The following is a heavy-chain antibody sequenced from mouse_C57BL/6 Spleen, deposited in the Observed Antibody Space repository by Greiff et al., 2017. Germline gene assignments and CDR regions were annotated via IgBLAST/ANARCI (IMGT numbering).Heavy chain of an antibody. CDR1: GFTFSDYG. V-gene: IGHV5-17*01. J-gene: IGHJ4*01. CDR2: ISSGSSTI. CDR3: ARNWMVGYYAMDY. D-gene: IGHD1-1*02. Sequence: EVQLQESGGGLVKPGGSLKLSCAASGFTFSDYGMHWVRQAPEKGLEWVAYISSGSSTIYYADTVKGRFTISRDNAKNTLFLQMTSLRSEDTAMYYCARNWMVGYYAMDYWGQGTSVTVSS.